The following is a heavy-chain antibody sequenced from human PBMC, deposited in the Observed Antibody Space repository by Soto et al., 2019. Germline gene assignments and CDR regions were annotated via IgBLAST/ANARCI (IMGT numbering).Heavy chain of an antibody. V-gene: IGHV3-21*01. CDR2: ISSSSSYI. CDR3: ASQKGQAARPFDY. Sequence: PGGSLRLSCAASGFTFSSYSMNWVRQAPGKGLEWVSSISSSSSYIYYADSVKGRFTISRDNAKNSLYLQMNSLRAEDAAVYYCASQKGQAARPFDYWGQGTLVTVSS. J-gene: IGHJ4*02. CDR1: GFTFSSYS. D-gene: IGHD6-6*01.